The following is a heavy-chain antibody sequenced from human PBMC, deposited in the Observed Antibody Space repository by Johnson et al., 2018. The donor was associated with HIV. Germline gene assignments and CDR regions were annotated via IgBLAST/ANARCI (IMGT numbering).Heavy chain of an antibody. V-gene: IGHV3-33*01. CDR1: GFTFSSYG. Sequence: QVQLVESGGGVVQPGRSLRLSCAASGFTFSSYGMHWVRQAPGKGLEWVAVIWYDGSNKYYADSVKGRFTISRDNSKNTLYLQMNSLRAEDTAVYYCARWGRSSIVLVVYARSDAFAIWGQGTMVTVSS. J-gene: IGHJ3*02. D-gene: IGHD2-8*02. CDR2: IWYDGSNK. CDR3: ARWGRSSIVLVVYARSDAFAI.